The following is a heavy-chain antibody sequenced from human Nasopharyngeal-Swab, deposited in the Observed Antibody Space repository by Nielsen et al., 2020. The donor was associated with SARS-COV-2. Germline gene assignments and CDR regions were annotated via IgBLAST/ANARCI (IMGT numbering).Heavy chain of an antibody. Sequence: WIRQPPGKALEWLALIDWDDDKYYSTSLKTRLTISKDTSKNRVVLTMTNMYPVDTATYYCARIRDGFADYWGQGTLVTVSS. CDR3: ARIRDGFADY. J-gene: IGHJ4*02. V-gene: IGHV2-70*01. CDR2: IDWDDDK. D-gene: IGHD5-24*01.